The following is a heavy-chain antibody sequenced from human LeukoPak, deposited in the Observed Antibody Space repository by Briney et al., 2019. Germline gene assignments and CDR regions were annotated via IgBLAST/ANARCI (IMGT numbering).Heavy chain of an antibody. Sequence: TSETLSLTCTVSGGSISSGSYYWSWIRQPAGKGLEWIGRIYTSGSTNYNPSLKSRVTISVDTSKNQFSLKLSSVTAADTAVYYCARDDGYYYYYMDVWGKGTTVTVSS. CDR3: ARDDGYYYYYMDV. CDR1: GGSISSGSYY. V-gene: IGHV4-61*02. CDR2: IYTSGST. J-gene: IGHJ6*03.